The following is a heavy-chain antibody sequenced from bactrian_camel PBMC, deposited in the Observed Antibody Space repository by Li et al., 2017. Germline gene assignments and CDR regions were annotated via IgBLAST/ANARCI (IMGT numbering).Heavy chain of an antibody. Sequence: HVQLVESGGGSVQAGGSLRLSCVGSGYTLMPYCMAWFRQAPGREREGVAAVAFDGSQTFYADFVKGRFTISEANAKYTVSLQMNSLKPEDTAMYYCAGLDDPRYSCGPARSRFTCWGQGTQVTVS. CDR3: AGLDDPRYSCGPARSRFTC. CDR1: GYTLMPYC. CDR2: VAFDGSQT. J-gene: IGHJ4*01. V-gene: IGHV3S6*01. D-gene: IGHD1*01.